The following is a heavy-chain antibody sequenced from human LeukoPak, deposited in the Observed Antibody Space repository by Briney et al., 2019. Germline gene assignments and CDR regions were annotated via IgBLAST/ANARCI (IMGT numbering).Heavy chain of an antibody. Sequence: GGSLRLSCAASGFTFSSYAMSWVRQAPGKGLEWVSAISGSGGSTYYADSVKGRFTISGDNSKNTLYLQMNSLRAEDTAVYYCAKGRYYYDSSGYYVPSLFDYWGQGTLVTVSS. J-gene: IGHJ4*02. CDR2: ISGSGGST. CDR1: GFTFSSYA. V-gene: IGHV3-23*01. CDR3: AKGRYYYDSSGYYVPSLFDY. D-gene: IGHD3-22*01.